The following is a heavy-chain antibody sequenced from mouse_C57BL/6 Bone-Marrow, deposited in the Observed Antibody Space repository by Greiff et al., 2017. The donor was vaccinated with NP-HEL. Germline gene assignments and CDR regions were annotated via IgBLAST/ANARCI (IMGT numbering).Heavy chain of an antibody. D-gene: IGHD1-1*01. CDR2: IDPENGDT. CDR3: TTVITTDDY. J-gene: IGHJ2*01. CDR1: GFNIKDDY. V-gene: IGHV14-4*01. Sequence: EVQVVESGAELVRPGASVKLSCTASGFNIKDDYMHWVKQRPEQGLEWIGWIDPENGDTEYASKFQGKATITADTSSNTAYLQLSSLTSEDTAVYYCTTVITTDDYWGQGTTLTVSS.